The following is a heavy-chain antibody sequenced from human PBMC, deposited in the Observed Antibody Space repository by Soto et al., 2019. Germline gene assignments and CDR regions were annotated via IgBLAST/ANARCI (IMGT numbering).Heavy chain of an antibody. Sequence: SETLSLTCTVSGGSISSSSYYWGWIRQPPGKGLEWIGSIYYSGSTYYNPSLKSRVTISVDTSKNQFSLKLSSVTAADTAVYYCARIGDFWSGLSLYGMDVWGQGTTVTVSS. J-gene: IGHJ6*02. V-gene: IGHV4-39*01. CDR2: IYYSGST. CDR1: GGSISSSSYY. CDR3: ARIGDFWSGLSLYGMDV. D-gene: IGHD3-3*01.